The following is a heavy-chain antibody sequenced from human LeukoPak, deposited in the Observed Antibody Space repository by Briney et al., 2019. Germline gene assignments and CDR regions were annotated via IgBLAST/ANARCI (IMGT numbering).Heavy chain of an antibody. V-gene: IGHV4-38-2*02. D-gene: IGHD6-13*01. Sequence: SETLSLTCTVSGYSISSGYYWGWIRQPPGKGLEWIGSIYHSGSTYYNPSLKSRVTISVDTSKNQFSLKLSSVTAADTAVYYCARYSSSYAGRGGGLDYWGQGTLVTVSS. CDR2: IYHSGST. J-gene: IGHJ4*02. CDR1: GYSISSGYY. CDR3: ARYSSSYAGRGGGLDY.